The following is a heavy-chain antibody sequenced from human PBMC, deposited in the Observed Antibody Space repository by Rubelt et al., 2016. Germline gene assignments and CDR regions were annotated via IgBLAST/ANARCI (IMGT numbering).Heavy chain of an antibody. V-gene: IGHV3-7*01. CDR1: GFIFDDYA. Sequence: EVQLVESGGGLVQPGRSLRLSCAASGFIFDDYAMHWVRQSPGKGLEWVSYIKYDGGEKFYVDSVKGRFTISRDNAKKSLFLQMNSLRVEDTAVYYCARGHYQLEVWGQGTTVTVSS. CDR3: ARGHYQLEV. D-gene: IGHD3-10*01. J-gene: IGHJ6*02. CDR2: IKYDGGEK.